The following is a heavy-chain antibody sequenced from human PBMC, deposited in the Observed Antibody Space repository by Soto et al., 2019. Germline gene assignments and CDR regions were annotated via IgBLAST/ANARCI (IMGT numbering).Heavy chain of an antibody. J-gene: IGHJ6*03. CDR3: ARVLDIVVVPAGYYMDV. V-gene: IGHV1-18*01. D-gene: IGHD2-2*01. CDR2: ISAYNGNT. CDR1: GYTFTIYG. Sequence: ASVKVSCKASGYTFTIYGISWVRQAPGQGLEWMGWISAYNGNTNYAQKLQDRVTMTTDTSTSTAYMELRSLRSDDTAVYYCARVLDIVVVPAGYYMDVWGKGTTVTVSS.